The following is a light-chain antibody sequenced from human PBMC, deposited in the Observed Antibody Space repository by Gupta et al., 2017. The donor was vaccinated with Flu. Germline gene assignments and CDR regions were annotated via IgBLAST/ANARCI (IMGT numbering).Light chain of an antibody. Sequence: DIQMTQSPSTLSASVGDTVTITCRASQSFSTWLAWYQQKPGKAPKLLIYKASSSETGVTSRFSGSGSGTDFTLTISSLQPDDFATYYCQQYNTYPWTFGQGTKVEI. CDR2: KAS. J-gene: IGKJ1*01. CDR1: QSFSTW. V-gene: IGKV1-5*03. CDR3: QQYNTYPWT.